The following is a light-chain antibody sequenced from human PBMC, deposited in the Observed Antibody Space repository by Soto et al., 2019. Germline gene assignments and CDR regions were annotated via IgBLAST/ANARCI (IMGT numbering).Light chain of an antibody. J-gene: IGKJ2*01. CDR3: HQYSTLPHP. Sequence: NVLTQSPGTLSLSPGERATLSCRASQSVTNNFFAWYQQKPGQAPRLLIYGVFSRATGIPDRFSASGSGTDFTLTISRLEPEDFVVYYCHQYSTLPHPFGLGTKLEVK. V-gene: IGKV3-20*01. CDR1: QSVTNNF. CDR2: GVF.